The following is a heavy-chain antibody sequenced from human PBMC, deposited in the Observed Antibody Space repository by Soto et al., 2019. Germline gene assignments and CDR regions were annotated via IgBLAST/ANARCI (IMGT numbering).Heavy chain of an antibody. Sequence: VQLLESGGGLVQPGGSLRLSCAASGFTFNSYAMSWVRQAPGKGLQWVSGISGSGASTYFADSVRGRFTISRDNSKNTLYLQMNSLRAEDTAVYYCAKASRWELPTTDYWGQGTLVTVSS. D-gene: IGHD1-26*01. CDR2: ISGSGAST. CDR3: AKASRWELPTTDY. CDR1: GFTFNSYA. J-gene: IGHJ4*02. V-gene: IGHV3-23*01.